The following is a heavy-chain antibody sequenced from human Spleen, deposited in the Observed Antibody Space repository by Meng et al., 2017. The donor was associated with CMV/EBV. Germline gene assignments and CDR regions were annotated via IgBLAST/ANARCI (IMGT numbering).Heavy chain of an antibody. J-gene: IGHJ4*02. CDR2: IYYSGST. Sequence: SETLSLTCTVSGDSIISSSYYWGWIRQPPGKGLEWIGSIYYSGSTYYNPSLKSRVTISVDTSKNQFSLKLSSVTAADTAVYYCARGRKVDYWGQGTLVTVSS. V-gene: IGHV4-39*01. CDR1: GDSIISSSYY. CDR3: ARGRKVDY.